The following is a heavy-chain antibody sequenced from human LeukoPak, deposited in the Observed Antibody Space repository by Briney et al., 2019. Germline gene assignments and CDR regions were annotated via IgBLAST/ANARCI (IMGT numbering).Heavy chain of an antibody. V-gene: IGHV3-74*01. D-gene: IGHD4-23*01. J-gene: IGHJ4*02. CDR1: GFTFSSYW. Sequence: GGSLRPSCEASGFTFSSYWMNWARQAPGKGLVWVSRIASDGSSTTYADSVKGRFSISRDNAKNTLYLQMNSLRVEDTAVYYCARGRPHGNDYWGQGTLVTVSS. CDR3: ARGRPHGNDY. CDR2: IASDGSST.